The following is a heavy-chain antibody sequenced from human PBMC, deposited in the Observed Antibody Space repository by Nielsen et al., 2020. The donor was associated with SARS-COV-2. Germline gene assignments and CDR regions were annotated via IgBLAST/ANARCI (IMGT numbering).Heavy chain of an antibody. D-gene: IGHD1-26*01. J-gene: IGHJ4*02. Sequence: ASVKVSCKASGYNFNTYGLSWVRQAPGQGLEWMGWISGHNGNRNYAQKFQGRVTMTTDTSTSTAYMELRSLKSDDTAVYYCARGTGEDYWGQGTLVTVSS. CDR3: ARGTGEDY. CDR2: ISGHNGNR. V-gene: IGHV1-18*01. CDR1: GYNFNTYG.